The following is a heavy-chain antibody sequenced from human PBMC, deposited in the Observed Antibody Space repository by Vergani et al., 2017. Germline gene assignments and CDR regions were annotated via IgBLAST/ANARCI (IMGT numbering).Heavy chain of an antibody. CDR2: TYYSGST. CDR3: ARQLSHWDY. CDR1: GGSIRSSSYY. Sequence: QLQLQESGPGLVKPSETLSLTCTVSGGSIRSSSYYWGWIRQPPGKGLEWIGSTYYSGSTYYNPSLKSRVTISVDTSKNQFSLKLSSVTAADTAVYYCARQLSHWDYWGQGTLVTVSS. J-gene: IGHJ4*02. V-gene: IGHV4-39*01.